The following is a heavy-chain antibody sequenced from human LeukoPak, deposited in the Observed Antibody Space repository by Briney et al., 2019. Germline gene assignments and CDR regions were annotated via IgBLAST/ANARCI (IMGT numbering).Heavy chain of an antibody. V-gene: IGHV1-2*02. D-gene: IGHD7-27*01. CDR2: ISPHSGFT. Sequence: ASVKVSCKASGYTLTGRYIHWVRQAPGQGLEWMGWISPHSGFTMYPQRFQGRVTMTTDTSISTAFLEVRRLRSDDTAAYYCARKTGDDALDIWGQGTMISVYS. J-gene: IGHJ3*02. CDR1: GYTLTGRY. CDR3: ARKTGDDALDI.